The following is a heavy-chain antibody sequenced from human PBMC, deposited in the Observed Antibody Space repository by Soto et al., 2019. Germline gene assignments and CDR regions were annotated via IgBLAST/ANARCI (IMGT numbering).Heavy chain of an antibody. D-gene: IGHD6-13*01. CDR3: ARGPTQQLPPLSDYYYYGMDV. J-gene: IGHJ6*02. CDR2: IIHSGST. Sequence: SETLSLTFAVYGGSLSGYSWSWVRQPPGKGLEWIGEIIHSGSTNYNPSLKSRVTISVDTSKNQFSLKLSSVTAADTAVYYCARGPTQQLPPLSDYYYYGMDVWGQGTTVT. V-gene: IGHV4-34*01. CDR1: GGSLSGYS.